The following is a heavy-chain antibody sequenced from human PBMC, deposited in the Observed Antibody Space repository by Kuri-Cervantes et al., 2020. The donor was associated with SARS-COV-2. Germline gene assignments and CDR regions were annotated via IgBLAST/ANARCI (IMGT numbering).Heavy chain of an antibody. J-gene: IGHJ6*03. CDR3: AREGHDYSNLRTPYYYYYYMDV. CDR2: ISGGGGST. CDR1: GFTFTSYA. V-gene: IGHV3-23*01. Sequence: GESLKISCAASGFTFTSYAMSWVRQAPEKGLEWVSAISGGGGSTYYADSVKGRFTISRDNSKNTLYLQMNSLRAEDTAVYYCAREGHDYSNLRTPYYYYYYMDVWGKGTTVTVSS. D-gene: IGHD4-11*01.